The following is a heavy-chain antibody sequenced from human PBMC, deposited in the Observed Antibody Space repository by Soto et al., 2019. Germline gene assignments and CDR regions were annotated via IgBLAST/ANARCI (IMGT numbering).Heavy chain of an antibody. CDR2: IDPSDSQT. D-gene: IGHD3-22*01. Sequence: GESLKISCKGSGYSFAGYWITWVRQKPGKGLEWMGRIDPSDSQTYYSPSFRGHVTISVTKSITTVFLQWCSLRASDTAMYYCARQIYDSDTGPNFQYYFDSWGQGTPVTVSS. V-gene: IGHV5-10-1*01. CDR3: ARQIYDSDTGPNFQYYFDS. J-gene: IGHJ4*02. CDR1: GYSFAGYW.